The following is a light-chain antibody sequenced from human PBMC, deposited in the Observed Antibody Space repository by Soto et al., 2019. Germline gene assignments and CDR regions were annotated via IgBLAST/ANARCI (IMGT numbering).Light chain of an antibody. CDR2: AAS. J-gene: IGKJ1*01. CDR1: QSISTY. Sequence: DIQMTQSPSSLSASVGDRVTITCRASQSISTYLNWYQQKPGKAPKLLISAASSLLSGVPSRFSGSGSGTDYTHTIINLQPEDFAANYIQQSVSTPRTFGQGTKVEIK. CDR3: QQSVSTPRT. V-gene: IGKV1-39*01.